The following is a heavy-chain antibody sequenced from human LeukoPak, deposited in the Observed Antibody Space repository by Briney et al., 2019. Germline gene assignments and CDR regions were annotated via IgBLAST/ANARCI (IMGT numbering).Heavy chain of an antibody. D-gene: IGHD6-25*01. CDR2: ITKKTAI. Sequence: PGGSLRLSCAASGFSVSDYYMNWIRQSPGKGLEWVSHITKKTAIEYAESVKGRFTISRDNSKKTVFLQMNSLKSDDTAVYYCAKEQRIRHCSEGVCMEGYYFDYWGQGTLVTVSS. J-gene: IGHJ4*02. CDR1: GFSVSDYY. CDR3: AKEQRIRHCSEGVCMEGYYFDY. V-gene: IGHV3-69-1*01.